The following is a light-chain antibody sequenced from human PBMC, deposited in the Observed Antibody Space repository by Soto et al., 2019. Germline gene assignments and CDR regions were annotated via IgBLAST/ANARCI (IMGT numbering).Light chain of an antibody. CDR2: EVS. V-gene: IGLV2-14*03. Sequence: QSVLTQPASVSGSPGQSITISCTGTSSDVGAYDYVSWYQQHPDKAPKLMIYEVSNRPSGVSNRFSGSKSVNTATLTISGLQVDDEADYYCSSYTSSSTRVFGTGTKVTVL. CDR3: SSYTSSSTRV. CDR1: SSDVGAYDY. J-gene: IGLJ1*01.